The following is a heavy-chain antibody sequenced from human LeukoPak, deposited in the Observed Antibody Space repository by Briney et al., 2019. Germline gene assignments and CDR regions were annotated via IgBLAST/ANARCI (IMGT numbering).Heavy chain of an antibody. CDR1: GIVFSGTA. D-gene: IGHD6-19*01. J-gene: IGHJ5*02. CDR2: ISGGGGRT. Sequence: GGSLRLSCAASGIVFSGTAMSWARQSPGRGLEWVSAISGGGGRTFYADSVKGRFTISRDNSKNTVYLQMNSLRADDTAIYYCGTSGGQYSRGPEFDPRGQGALVTVSS. CDR3: GTSGGQYSRGPEFDP. V-gene: IGHV3-23*01.